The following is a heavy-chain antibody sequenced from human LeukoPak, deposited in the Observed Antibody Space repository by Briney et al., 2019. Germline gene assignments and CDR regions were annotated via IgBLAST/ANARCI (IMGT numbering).Heavy chain of an antibody. CDR3: AKYCSSTSCANEYFQH. CDR2: ISGRADST. J-gene: IGHJ1*01. D-gene: IGHD2-2*01. V-gene: IGHV3-23*01. CDR1: GFVFSNYA. Sequence: GGSLRLSCAASGFVFSNYAMSWVRQAPGRGLEWVSTISGRADSTYSADSVRGRFTIHRDSYKNTLSLQMNSLRAEDTAVYYCAKYCSSTSCANEYFQHWGQGTLVTVSS.